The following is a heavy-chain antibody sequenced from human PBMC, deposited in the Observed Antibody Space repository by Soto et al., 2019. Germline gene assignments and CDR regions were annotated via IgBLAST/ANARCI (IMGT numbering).Heavy chain of an antibody. CDR1: GDSISSSNW. CDR2: IYHSGST. Sequence: SETLSLTCTVSGDSISSSNWWSWVRQPPGKGLEWIGEIYHSGSTNYNPSLKSRVTISVDKSKNQFSLKLSSVTAADTAVYYCARVTYYGSGSNYYYYGMDVWGQGTTVTVSS. CDR3: ARVTYYGSGSNYYYYGMDV. J-gene: IGHJ6*02. V-gene: IGHV4-4*02. D-gene: IGHD3-10*01.